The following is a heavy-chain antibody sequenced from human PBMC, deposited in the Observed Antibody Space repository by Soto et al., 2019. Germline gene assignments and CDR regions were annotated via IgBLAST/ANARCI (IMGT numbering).Heavy chain of an antibody. V-gene: IGHV1-3*01. CDR2: INGGSGNT. D-gene: IGHD3-10*01. J-gene: IGHJ4*02. Sequence: GASVKVSCKSSGFTFTSYAIHWLRQAPGQRPQGMGWINGGSGNTKYSQDFQGRVTFTRDTFATTAYLELSSLRSEDTAVYYCARVPPWGNSAGDYYIQHYDSWGQGTPVTVSS. CDR1: GFTFTSYA. CDR3: ARVPPWGNSAGDYYIQHYDS.